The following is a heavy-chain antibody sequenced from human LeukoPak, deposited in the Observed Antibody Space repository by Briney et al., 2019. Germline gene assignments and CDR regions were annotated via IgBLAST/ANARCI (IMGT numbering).Heavy chain of an antibody. J-gene: IGHJ5*02. CDR2: ISGNGDTT. CDR3: VKLDLGYYYHT. V-gene: IGHV3-64D*09. CDR1: GFTFSTYA. D-gene: IGHD3-22*01. Sequence: GGSLRLSCAASGFTFSTYAFHWVRQAPGKGLEYVSAISGNGDTTYYADSVKGRFTISRDNSRNTLFLQMSSLRAEDTAMYYCVKLDLGYYYHTWGRGTLVTVSS.